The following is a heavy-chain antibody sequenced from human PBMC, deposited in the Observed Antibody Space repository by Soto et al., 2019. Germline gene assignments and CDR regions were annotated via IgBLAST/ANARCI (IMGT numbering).Heavy chain of an antibody. CDR3: ERDSSLHQPLFSGMDV. D-gene: IGHD2-2*01. Sequence: EVQLVESGGGLVQPGGSLRLSCAASGLTVSSNYMSWVRHAPGKGLEWVSVMYSCGSTYYADSVKGRFIISRDNYKNTLYLQMDSLRVEDTAVYYCERDSSLHQPLFSGMDVRGQGTTVTVSS. CDR2: MYSCGST. V-gene: IGHV3-66*01. J-gene: IGHJ6*02. CDR1: GLTVSSNY.